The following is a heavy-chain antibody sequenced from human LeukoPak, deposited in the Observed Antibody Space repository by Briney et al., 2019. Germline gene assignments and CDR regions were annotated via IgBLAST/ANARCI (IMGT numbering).Heavy chain of an antibody. CDR3: ARVAGEDYYYYMDV. CDR1: GFTFSSYW. D-gene: IGHD1-26*01. J-gene: IGHJ6*03. Sequence: GGSLRLSCAASGFTFSSYWMSWVRQAPGKGLEWVANIKQDGSEKYYVDSVKGRFTISRDNAKNSLYLQMNSLRAEDTAVYYCARVAGEDYYYYMDVWGKGTTATISS. V-gene: IGHV3-7*01. CDR2: IKQDGSEK.